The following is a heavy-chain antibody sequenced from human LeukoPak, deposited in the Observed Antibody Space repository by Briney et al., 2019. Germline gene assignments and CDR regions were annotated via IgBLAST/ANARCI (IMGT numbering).Heavy chain of an antibody. CDR3: AKQRGMANGAPDY. D-gene: IGHD5-24*01. CDR1: GFTFSNYA. CDR2: ISGSGGST. V-gene: IGHV3-23*01. J-gene: IGHJ4*02. Sequence: GASLRLSCAASGFTFSNYAMSWVRQAPGKGLEWISIISGSGGSTHYADSVKGRFSISRDSAKNMLYLQMNSLRAEDTAVYYCAKQRGMANGAPDYWGQGTLVTVSS.